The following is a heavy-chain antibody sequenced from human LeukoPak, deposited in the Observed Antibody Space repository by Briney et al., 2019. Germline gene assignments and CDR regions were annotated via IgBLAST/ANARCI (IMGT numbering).Heavy chain of an antibody. CDR2: ISAYNGDT. D-gene: IGHD6-6*01. V-gene: IGHV1-18*01. J-gene: IGHJ5*02. CDR3: ARGGSGSSTWFDP. CDR1: SYTFTTYG. Sequence: SVKFSCKASSYTFTTYGITWVRQAPGQGLEWMGWISAYNGDTNYAQKLQGRVTMTTDTSTSTAYMELRSLRSDDTAIYYCARGGSGSSTWFDPWGQGTLVTVSS.